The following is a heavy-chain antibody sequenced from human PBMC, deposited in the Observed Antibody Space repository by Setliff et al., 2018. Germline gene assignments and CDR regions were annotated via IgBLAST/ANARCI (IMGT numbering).Heavy chain of an antibody. CDR3: ARVTNWGLDLRFDP. D-gene: IGHD7-27*01. Sequence: SETLSLTCTVSGDSISSYYWSWIRQPPGKGLEWIGYIYYSGSANYNASLKSRVTMSVATFENHFSLKLNSLTAADTAVYYCARVTNWGLDLRFDPWGQGILVTVSS. CDR2: IYYSGSA. J-gene: IGHJ5*02. V-gene: IGHV4-59*01. CDR1: GDSISSYY.